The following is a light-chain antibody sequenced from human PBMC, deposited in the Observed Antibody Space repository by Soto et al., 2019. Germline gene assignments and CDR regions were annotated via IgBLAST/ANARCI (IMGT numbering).Light chain of an antibody. V-gene: IGKV3-20*01. J-gene: IGKJ4*01. Sequence: EIVLTQSPDTLSLSPGQRATLSCRASQSVRSDYFAWYQQKPGQAPRVIIFGVSTRATGVPDRFSGSGSGTDFTLTISRLEPEDFALYYCQQYGNSPLNFGGGTKWIS. CDR3: QQYGNSPLN. CDR2: GVS. CDR1: QSVRSDY.